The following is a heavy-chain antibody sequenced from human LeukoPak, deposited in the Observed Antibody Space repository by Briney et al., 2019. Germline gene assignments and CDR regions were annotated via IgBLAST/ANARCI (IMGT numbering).Heavy chain of an antibody. V-gene: IGHV1-2*02. Sequence: ASVKVSCKASGYIFTDYYMHWVRQAPGQGLEWMGWINPNSGGTNYAQKFQGRVTMTRDTSISTAYMELSRLRSDDTAVYYCARAEGGGTADPWGQGTLVTVSS. D-gene: IGHD2-15*01. CDR1: GYIFTDYY. CDR3: ARAEGGGTADP. CDR2: INPNSGGT. J-gene: IGHJ5*02.